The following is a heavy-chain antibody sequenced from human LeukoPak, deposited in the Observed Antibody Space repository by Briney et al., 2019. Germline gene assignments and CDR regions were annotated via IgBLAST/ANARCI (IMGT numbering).Heavy chain of an antibody. D-gene: IGHD1-1*01. CDR2: VHHSGST. CDR1: GDSISSGSYY. J-gene: IGHJ5*02. CDR3: ARHTWPGTVEFDP. Sequence: SETLSLTCTVSGDSISSGSYYWGWIRQPPGKGLEWIGSVHHSGSTYYTPSLKSRVTISVDTSKNQFSLKLSSVTAADTAMYFCARHTWPGTVEFDPWGQGTLVTVSS. V-gene: IGHV4-39*01.